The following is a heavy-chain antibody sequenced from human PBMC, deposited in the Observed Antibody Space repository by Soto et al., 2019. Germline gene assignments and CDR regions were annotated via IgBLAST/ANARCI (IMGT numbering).Heavy chain of an antibody. Sequence: EVQLLESGGGLVQPGGSLRLSCAASGFTFSSYAMSWVRQAPGKGLEWVSAISGSGGSTYYADSVKGRFTISRDNSKNTLYLQMNSLRAEDTAVYHCANCRSWSVPSDIRGQGTMVTVSS. CDR3: ANCRSWSVPSDI. CDR2: ISGSGGST. J-gene: IGHJ3*02. CDR1: GFTFSSYA. V-gene: IGHV3-23*01. D-gene: IGHD6-13*01.